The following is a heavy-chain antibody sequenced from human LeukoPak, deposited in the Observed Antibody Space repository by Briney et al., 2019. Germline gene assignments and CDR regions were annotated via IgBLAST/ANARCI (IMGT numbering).Heavy chain of an antibody. D-gene: IGHD2-15*01. CDR1: GGSISSSSYY. J-gene: IGHJ6*03. V-gene: IGHV4-39*02. Sequence: SETLSLTCTVSGGSISSSSYYWGWIRQPPRKGLEWIASIYYSGSTYYNPSLKSRVTISVDTSKNQFSLKLSSVTAADTAVYYCARDKLHCSGGSCYSDYSYYYMDVWGKGTTVTVSS. CDR3: ARDKLHCSGGSCYSDYSYYYMDV. CDR2: IYYSGST.